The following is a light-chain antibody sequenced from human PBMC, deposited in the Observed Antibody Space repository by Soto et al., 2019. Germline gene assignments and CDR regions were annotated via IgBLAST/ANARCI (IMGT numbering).Light chain of an antibody. CDR1: QSISSW. Sequence: DIQMTQSPSTLSASVGDRVTITCRASQSISSWLAWYQQKPGKAPNLLIYDASTLQSGVPSRFSGSRSGTEFTLTISSLQPEDFATYYCQQSYSTPWTFGQGTKVDIK. CDR2: DAS. J-gene: IGKJ1*01. CDR3: QQSYSTPWT. V-gene: IGKV1-5*01.